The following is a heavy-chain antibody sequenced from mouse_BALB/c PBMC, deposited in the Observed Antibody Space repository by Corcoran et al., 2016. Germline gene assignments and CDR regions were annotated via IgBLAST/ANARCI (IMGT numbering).Heavy chain of an antibody. D-gene: IGHD2-2*01. CDR1: GYTFTNYG. CDR2: INTYTGEP. Sequence: QIQLVQTGPELKKPGETVKLSCKVSGYTFTNYGMNSVKQAPGKGLKWIGWINTYTGEPTYADDFKGRFAFSLETSASTAYLQINNLKNEDTATYFCARGYYYAMDYWGQGTSVTVSS. V-gene: IGHV9-3-1*01. J-gene: IGHJ4*01. CDR3: ARGYYYAMDY.